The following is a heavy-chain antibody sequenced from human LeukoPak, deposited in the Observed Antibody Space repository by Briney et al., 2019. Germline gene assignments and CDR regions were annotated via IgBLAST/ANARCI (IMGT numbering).Heavy chain of an antibody. CDR2: ITGDGSNK. CDR1: GFTFSSYG. D-gene: IGHD6-13*01. V-gene: IGHV3-30*18. Sequence: PGGSLRLSCAASGFTFSSYGMHWVRQAPGKGLEWVSAITGDGSNKYYADSVKGRFTISRDNSKNTLYLQMNSLRAEDTAVYYCAKDRLDGYSSSWYADYYYYGMDVWGQVTTVTV. J-gene: IGHJ6*01. CDR3: AKDRLDGYSSSWYADYYYYGMDV.